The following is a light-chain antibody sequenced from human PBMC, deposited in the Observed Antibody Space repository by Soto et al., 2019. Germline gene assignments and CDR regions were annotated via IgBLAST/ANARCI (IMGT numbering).Light chain of an antibody. Sequence: VFRQSRGTLSLSPGERAALSCRASQSVAANYLAWYQQKRGQAPRLLIYGASSRATGIPDRFSGSGSGTDFTLTISRLEPEDFSVYYCHQYGTAPLTFGPGTKVDIQ. CDR3: HQYGTAPLT. CDR2: GAS. J-gene: IGKJ3*01. V-gene: IGKV3-20*01. CDR1: QSVAANY.